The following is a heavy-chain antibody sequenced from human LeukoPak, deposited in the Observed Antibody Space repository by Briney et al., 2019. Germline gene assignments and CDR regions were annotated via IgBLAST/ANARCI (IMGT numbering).Heavy chain of an antibody. CDR3: ARVVTDYYYYMDV. CDR2: IYYSGST. V-gene: IGHV4-59*12. D-gene: IGHD2-21*02. J-gene: IGHJ6*03. CDR1: GGSISSYY. Sequence: PSETLSLTCTVSGGSISSYYWSWIRQPPGKGLEWIGYIYYSGSTNYNPSLKSRVTISVDTSKNQFSLKPSSVTAADTAVYYCARVVTDYYYYMDVWGKGTTVTVSS.